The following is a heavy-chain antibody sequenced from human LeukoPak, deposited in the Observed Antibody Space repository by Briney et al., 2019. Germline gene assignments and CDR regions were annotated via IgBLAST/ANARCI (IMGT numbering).Heavy chain of an antibody. CDR2: IYHSGST. CDR1: GGSISSGGYS. D-gene: IGHD6-13*01. Sequence: SETLSLTCAVSGGSISSGGYSWSWIRQPPGKGLEWIGYIYHSGSTYYNPSLKSRVTISVDTSKNQFSLKLSSVTAADTAVYYCAREERRYSSSWFDYWGQGTLVTVSS. J-gene: IGHJ4*02. V-gene: IGHV4-30-2*01. CDR3: AREERRYSSSWFDY.